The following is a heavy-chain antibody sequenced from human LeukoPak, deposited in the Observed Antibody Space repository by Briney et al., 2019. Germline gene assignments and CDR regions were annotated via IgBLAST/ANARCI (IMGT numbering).Heavy chain of an antibody. D-gene: IGHD3-9*01. V-gene: IGHV3-15*01. CDR3: TTGTPGYFDILTGYYRNDAFDI. J-gene: IGHJ3*02. Sequence: GGSLRLSCAASGFTFSNAWMSWVRQAPGKGLEWAGRIKSKTDGGTTDYVAPVKGRFTISRDDSKNTLYLQMNSLKTEHTAVYYCTTGTPGYFDILTGYYRNDAFDIWGQGTMVTVSS. CDR1: GFTFSNAW. CDR2: IKSKTDGGTT.